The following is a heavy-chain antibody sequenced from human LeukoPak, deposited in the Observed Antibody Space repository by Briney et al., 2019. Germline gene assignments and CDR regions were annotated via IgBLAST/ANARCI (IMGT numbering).Heavy chain of an antibody. D-gene: IGHD6-13*01. CDR2: IYPGDSDT. J-gene: IGHJ4*02. CDR3: ARHRVGYSSSWYESWIDY. V-gene: IGHV5-51*01. CDR1: GYSFTSYW. Sequence: GESLKISCKGSGYSFTSYWIGWVRQMPGKGLEWMGIIYPGDSDTRYSPSFQGQVTISADKSISTAYLQWSSLKASDTAMYYCARHRVGYSSSWYESWIDYWGQGTLVTVSS.